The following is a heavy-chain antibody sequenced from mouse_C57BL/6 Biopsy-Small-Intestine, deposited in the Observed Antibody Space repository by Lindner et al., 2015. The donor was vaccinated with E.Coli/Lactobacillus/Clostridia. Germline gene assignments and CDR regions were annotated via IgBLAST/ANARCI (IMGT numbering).Heavy chain of an antibody. Sequence: VQLQESGAELAKPGASVRLSCKASGYTFTSHWMHWVKQRPGQGLEWIGYFNPRSGHANYTQRFKDKATLTADKSSSTAYMQLSSLTYEDSAVYYCAREGYYYPAWFAYWGQGTLVTVSA. CDR3: AREGYYYPAWFAY. V-gene: IGHV1-7*01. CDR2: FNPRSGHA. D-gene: IGHD2-3*01. CDR1: GYTFTSHW. J-gene: IGHJ3*01.